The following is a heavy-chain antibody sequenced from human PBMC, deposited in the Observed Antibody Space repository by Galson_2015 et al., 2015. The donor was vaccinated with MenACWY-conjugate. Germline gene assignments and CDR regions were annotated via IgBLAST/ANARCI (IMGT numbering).Heavy chain of an antibody. V-gene: IGHV1-46*01. CDR1: RYAFTSYY. Sequence: SVKVSCKASRYAFTSYYIHWVRQAPGQGLEWMGALNPSDGTTRSARKFQGSVTMTRDTSTSTVYMDLSSLGSEDTAVYYCARGLPAGSADYYAYDYWGQGTLVTVSS. CDR3: ARGLPAGSADYYAYDY. CDR2: LNPSDGTT. D-gene: IGHD3-22*01. J-gene: IGHJ4*02.